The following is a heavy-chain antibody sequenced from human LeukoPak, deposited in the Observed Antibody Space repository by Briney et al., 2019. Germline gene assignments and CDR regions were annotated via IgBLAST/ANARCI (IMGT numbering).Heavy chain of an antibody. D-gene: IGHD3-16*01. CDR2: IYSNGSNT. CDR3: GRGGNLGRVIDY. J-gene: IGHJ4*02. CDR1: GFTFSSYW. V-gene: IGHV3-74*01. Sequence: PGGSLRLSCAASGFTFSSYWMHWVRQAPGKGLVWVSRIYSNGSNTIYADSVKGRFTISRDNAKSTLYLQMNSLRAEDTAVYYCGRGGNLGRVIDYWGQGTLVTVSS.